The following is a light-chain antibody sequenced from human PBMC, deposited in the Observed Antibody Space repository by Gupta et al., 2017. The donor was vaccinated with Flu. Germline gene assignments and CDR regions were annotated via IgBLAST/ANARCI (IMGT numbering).Light chain of an antibody. Sequence: GQTARITCSGDALTKQYAYWYQQKPGQAPVVVIHKDSERPSGIPERFSGSSSGTIVTLTISGVQAEDEADYYCQSADSSGTYVVFGGGTKLTVL. CDR1: ALTKQY. V-gene: IGLV3-25*03. J-gene: IGLJ2*01. CDR3: QSADSSGTYVV. CDR2: KDS.